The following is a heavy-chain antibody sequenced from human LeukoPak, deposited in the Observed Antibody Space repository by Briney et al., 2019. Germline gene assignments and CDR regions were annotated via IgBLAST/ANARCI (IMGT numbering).Heavy chain of an antibody. CDR1: GGTFSSYV. D-gene: IGHD3-3*01. Sequence: SVKVSCKASGGTFSSYVISWVRQAPGQGLEWMGGIITNFGSTNYAQKYQGRVTITADESTSTAYMELSSLRSEDTVVYYCARPRTYYDFWRGYPPFDYWGQGTLVTVSS. J-gene: IGHJ4*02. V-gene: IGHV1-69*13. CDR2: IITNFGST. CDR3: ARPRTYYDFWRGYPPFDY.